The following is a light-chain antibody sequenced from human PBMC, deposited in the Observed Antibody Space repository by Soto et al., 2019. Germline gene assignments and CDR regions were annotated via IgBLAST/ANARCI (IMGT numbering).Light chain of an antibody. CDR2: RND. CDR1: ISNTGNNY. V-gene: IGLV1-47*01. CDR3: AAWDDTVRSYV. Sequence: QSVLTQPSSVSGTPGQGVTISCSGSISNTGNNYVYWFQQLPGTAPKVLTNRNDQRPLGVPDRFSGSKSGTSASLAISGLRSEDEADYYCAAWDDTVRSYVFGTGTQLTVL. J-gene: IGLJ1*01.